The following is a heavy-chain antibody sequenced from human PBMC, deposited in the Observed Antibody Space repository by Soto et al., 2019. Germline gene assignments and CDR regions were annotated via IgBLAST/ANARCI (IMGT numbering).Heavy chain of an antibody. CDR2: INPNSGGT. CDR3: ARVFVVVPAATDAFDI. CDR1: GYTFTGYY. Sequence: ASVEVSCKXSGYTFTGYYMHWVRQAPGQGLEWMGWINPNSGGTNYAQKFQGRVTMTRDTSISTAYMELSRLRSDDTAVYYCARVFVVVPAATDAFDIWGQGTMVTVSS. D-gene: IGHD2-2*01. J-gene: IGHJ3*02. V-gene: IGHV1-2*02.